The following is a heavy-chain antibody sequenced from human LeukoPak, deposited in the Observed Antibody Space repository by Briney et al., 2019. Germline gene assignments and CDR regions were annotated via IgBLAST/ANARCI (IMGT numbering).Heavy chain of an antibody. D-gene: IGHD6-19*01. CDR3: AKVPAGNKVEY. CDR2: ISISGGST. Sequence: GGSLRLSCAASGVTFTNYAMTWVRQAPGKGLEWVSGISISGGSTDYADSVKGRFTISRDNSKNTLYLQMNSLRAEDTAVYYGAKVPAGNKVEYWGQGTLVTVSS. J-gene: IGHJ4*02. CDR1: GVTFTNYA. V-gene: IGHV3-23*01.